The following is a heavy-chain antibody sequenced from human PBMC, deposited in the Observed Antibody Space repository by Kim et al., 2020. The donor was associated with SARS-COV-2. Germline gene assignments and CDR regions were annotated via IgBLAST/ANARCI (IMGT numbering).Heavy chain of an antibody. CDR2: TI. J-gene: IGHJ4*02. V-gene: IGHV3-48*03. CDR3: ARDSTIALDY. Sequence: TIYYADSVKGRFTISRDNAKNSLYLQMNSLRAEDTAVYYCARDSTIALDYWGQGTLITVSS. D-gene: IGHD6-13*01.